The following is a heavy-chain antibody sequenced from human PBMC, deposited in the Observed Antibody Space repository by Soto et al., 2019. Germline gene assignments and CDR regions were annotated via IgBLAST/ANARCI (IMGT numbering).Heavy chain of an antibody. Sequence: NPGGSLRLSCAASGFTFSNAWMSWVRQAPGKGLEWVGRIKSKTDGGTTDYAAPVKGRFTISRDDSKNTLYLQMNSLKTEDTAVYYCTTNTLQTTVTTNWGQGTLVTVSS. CDR3: TTNTLQTTVTTN. CDR1: GFTFSNAW. J-gene: IGHJ4*02. V-gene: IGHV3-15*01. CDR2: IKSKTDGGTT. D-gene: IGHD4-17*01.